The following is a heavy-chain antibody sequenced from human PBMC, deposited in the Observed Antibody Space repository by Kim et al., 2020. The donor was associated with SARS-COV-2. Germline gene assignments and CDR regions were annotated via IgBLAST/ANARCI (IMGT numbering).Heavy chain of an antibody. CDR2: IYYSGST. CDR1: CGSISSGGYY. D-gene: IGHD3-22*01. CDR3: ARSRITMIVVVDAFDI. Sequence: SETLSLTCTVSCGSISSGGYYWSWIRQHPGKGLEWIGYIYYSGSTYYNPSLKSRVTISVDTSKNQFSLKLSSVTAADTAVYYCARSRITMIVVVDAFDIWGQGTMVTVSS. J-gene: IGHJ3*02. V-gene: IGHV4-31*03.